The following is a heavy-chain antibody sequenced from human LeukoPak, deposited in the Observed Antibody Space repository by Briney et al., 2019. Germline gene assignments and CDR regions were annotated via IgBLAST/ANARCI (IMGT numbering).Heavy chain of an antibody. J-gene: IGHJ4*02. D-gene: IGHD1-26*01. Sequence: GGSLRLSCAASGFTVSSNYMSWVRQAPGKGLEWVSGISWNSGSIGYADSVRGRFTISRDNAKNSLYLQMNSLRAEDTALYYCAKGDSGSYSPPRYWGQGTLVTVSS. CDR1: GFTVSSNY. CDR3: AKGDSGSYSPPRY. CDR2: ISWNSGSI. V-gene: IGHV3-9*01.